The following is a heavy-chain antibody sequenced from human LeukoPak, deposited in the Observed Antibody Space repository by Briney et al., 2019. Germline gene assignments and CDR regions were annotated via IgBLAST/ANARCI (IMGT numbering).Heavy chain of an antibody. D-gene: IGHD6-13*01. CDR3: ARERSSWYYLDY. CDR1: GDSVSSNIAT. CDR2: TYYRSQWYY. Sequence: QTLSLICVISGDSVSSNIATWNGIRQSPSRGLEWLGRTYYRSQWYYDYAVSVRSRITINPDTSKNQFSLQLSSVTPEDTAVYFCARERSSWYYLDYWGQEMRVTVSS. J-gene: IGHJ4*02. V-gene: IGHV6-1*01.